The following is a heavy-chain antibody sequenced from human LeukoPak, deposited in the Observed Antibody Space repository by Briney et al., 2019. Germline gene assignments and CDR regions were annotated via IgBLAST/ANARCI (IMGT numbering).Heavy chain of an antibody. J-gene: IGHJ3*02. CDR2: IIPIFGTA. CDR1: GGTFSSYA. D-gene: IGHD2-2*01. V-gene: IGHV1-69*13. CDR3: ARAYCSSTSCFHDAFDI. Sequence: SVKVSCKASGGTFSSYAISWVRQAPGQGLEWMGGIIPIFGTADYAQQFQGRVTITADESTSTAYMELSSLRSEDTAVYYCARAYCSSTSCFHDAFDIWGQGTMVTVSS.